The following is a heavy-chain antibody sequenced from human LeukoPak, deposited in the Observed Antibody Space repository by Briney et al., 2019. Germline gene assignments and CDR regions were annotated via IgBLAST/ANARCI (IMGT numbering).Heavy chain of an antibody. V-gene: IGHV3-9*03. D-gene: IGHD1-14*01. J-gene: IGHJ3*02. CDR1: GFTFDDFA. Sequence: GGSLRLSCAASGFTFDDFAMHWVRQAPGKGLEWVSRISWNSGAIGYADSVKGRFTISRDNAKNSLYLQMNSLRAEDMALYYCAKNMISAGRGTFDIWGQGTMVTVSS. CDR2: ISWNSGAI. CDR3: AKNMISAGRGTFDI.